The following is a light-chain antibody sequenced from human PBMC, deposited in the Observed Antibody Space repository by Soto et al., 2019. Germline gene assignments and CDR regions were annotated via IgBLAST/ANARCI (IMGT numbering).Light chain of an antibody. CDR1: QSVSSSY. CDR2: GAS. CDR3: QQYDSSPLT. Sequence: EIVLTQSPGTLSLSPGERATLSCRASQSVSSSYLAWYQQKPGQAPRLLIYGASSSATGITDRFSGSGSGTDFTLTISRLEPEDFGVYYCQQYDSSPLTFGGGTKVEIK. V-gene: IGKV3-20*01. J-gene: IGKJ4*01.